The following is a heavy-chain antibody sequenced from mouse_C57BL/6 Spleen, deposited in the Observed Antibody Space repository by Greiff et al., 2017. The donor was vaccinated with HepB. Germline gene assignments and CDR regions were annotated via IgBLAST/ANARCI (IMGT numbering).Heavy chain of an antibody. J-gene: IGHJ1*03. Sequence: EVKLMESGPELVKPGASVKISCKASGYSFTDYNMNWVKQSNGKSLEWIGVINPNYGTTSYNQKFKGKATLTVDQSSSTAYMQLNSLTSEDSAVYYCARSKGYDSETYWYFDVWGTGTTVTVSS. CDR2: INPNYGTT. CDR1: GYSFTDYN. D-gene: IGHD2-3*01. V-gene: IGHV1-39*01. CDR3: ARSKGYDSETYWYFDV.